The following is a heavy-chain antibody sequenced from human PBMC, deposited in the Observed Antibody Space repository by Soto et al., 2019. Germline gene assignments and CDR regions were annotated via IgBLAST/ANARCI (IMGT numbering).Heavy chain of an antibody. J-gene: IGHJ5*02. V-gene: IGHV4-59*01. D-gene: IGHD6-19*01. CDR2: IYYSGST. CDR1: GGSISSYY. CDR3: ARSHGGSRGWDNWFDL. Sequence: PSETLSLSCTVSGGSISSYYWSWIRQPPGKGLEWIGYIYYSGSTNYNPSLKSRVTISVDTSKNQFSLKLSSVTAADTAVYYCARSHGGSRGWDNWFDLWGQGNLVTFSS.